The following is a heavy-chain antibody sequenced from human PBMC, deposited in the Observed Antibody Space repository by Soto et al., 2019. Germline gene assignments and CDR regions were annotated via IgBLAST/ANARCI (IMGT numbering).Heavy chain of an antibody. CDR1: GGTFSNTA. V-gene: IGHV1-69*01. J-gene: IGHJ4*02. D-gene: IGHD5-18*01. Sequence: QVQLVQSGAEVKKPGSSVKVSCKASGGTFSNTAFIWVRQAPGQGLEWMGGTIPIFGAPNYAQKFQGRLMIRADASARKAYMELNTLTSEDTAVYYCATPVEPLDTAMIKGLAHWGQGTLVTVSS. CDR2: TIPIFGAP. CDR3: ATPVEPLDTAMIKGLAH.